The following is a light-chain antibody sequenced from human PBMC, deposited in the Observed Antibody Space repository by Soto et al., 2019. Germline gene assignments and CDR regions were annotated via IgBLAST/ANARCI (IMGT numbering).Light chain of an antibody. J-gene: IGKJ5*01. CDR3: QQYGNSPIT. V-gene: IGKV3-20*01. Sequence: EIVLTQSPGTLSLSPGERATLSCRASQSVSSSYLAWYQQKPGQAPRLLIYGASSRATGIPDRFSGNGSGTDFTLTISRLEPEDFAVFYCQQYGNSPITFGQGTRLEIK. CDR2: GAS. CDR1: QSVSSSY.